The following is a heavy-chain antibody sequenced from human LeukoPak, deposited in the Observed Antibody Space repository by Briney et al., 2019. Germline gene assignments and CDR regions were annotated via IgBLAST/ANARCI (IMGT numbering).Heavy chain of an antibody. V-gene: IGHV3-9*01. CDR3: AHDFWAFRDY. D-gene: IGHD3-16*01. CDR1: GFSFDGYT. J-gene: IGHJ4*02. Sequence: GRSLRLSCAASGFSFDGYTMHWVRQAPGKGLEWVSGISWNSGRIGYADSVKGRFTISRDTAKNTIFLQMNSLRTEDTAVYYCAHDFWAFRDYWGQGTLVIVSS. CDR2: ISWNSGRI.